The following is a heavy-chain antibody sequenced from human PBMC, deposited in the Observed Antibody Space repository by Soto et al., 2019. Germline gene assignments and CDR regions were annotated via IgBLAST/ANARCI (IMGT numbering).Heavy chain of an antibody. CDR2: IYYSGST. V-gene: IGHV4-39*01. CDR1: GGSISSSSYY. J-gene: IGHJ4*02. D-gene: IGHD6-6*01. CDR3: ARRGSSSSSPAFGY. Sequence: SETLSLTCTVSGGSISSSSYYWGWIRQPPGKGLEWIGSIYYSGSTYYNPSLKSRVTISVDTSKNQFSLKLSSVTAADTAVYYCARRGSSSSSPAFGYWGQGTLVTVSS.